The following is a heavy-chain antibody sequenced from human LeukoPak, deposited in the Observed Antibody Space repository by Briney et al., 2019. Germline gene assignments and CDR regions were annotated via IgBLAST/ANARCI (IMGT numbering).Heavy chain of an antibody. CDR2: IRYDGSEK. D-gene: IGHD6-19*01. CDR1: GFTFSNYG. Sequence: GGSLRLSCTASGFTFSNYGMHWVRQAPGKGPEWVAFIRYDGSEKYYADSVKGRITISRDNSKNTLYLQMNSLRAEDTAVYYCAKFPLAGTYYFDYWGQGTLVTVSS. J-gene: IGHJ4*02. V-gene: IGHV3-30*02. CDR3: AKFPLAGTYYFDY.